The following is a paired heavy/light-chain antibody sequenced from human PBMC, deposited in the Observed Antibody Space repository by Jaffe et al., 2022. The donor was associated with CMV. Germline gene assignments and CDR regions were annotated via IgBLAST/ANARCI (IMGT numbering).Light chain of an antibody. CDR2: GAS. Sequence: EIVMTQSPATLSVSPGERATLSCRASQSVSSNLAWYQQKPGQAPRLLIYGASTRATGIPARFSGSGSGTEFTLTISSLQSEDFAVYYCQQYNNWPGTFGGGTKVEIK. CDR1: QSVSSN. CDR3: QQYNNWPGT. J-gene: IGKJ4*01. V-gene: IGKV3-15*01.
Heavy chain of an antibody. J-gene: IGHJ4*02. CDR3: ARERCTNGVCYNLFGYSSGWYDY. CDR1: GGSFSGYY. Sequence: QVQLQQWGAGLLKPSETLSLTCAVYGGSFSGYYWSWIRQPPGKGLEWIGEINHSGSTNYNPSLKSRVTISVDTSKNQFSLKLSSVTAADTAVYYCARERCTNGVCYNLFGYSSGWYDYWGQGTLVTVSS. V-gene: IGHV4-34*01. D-gene: IGHD2-8*01. CDR2: INHSGST.